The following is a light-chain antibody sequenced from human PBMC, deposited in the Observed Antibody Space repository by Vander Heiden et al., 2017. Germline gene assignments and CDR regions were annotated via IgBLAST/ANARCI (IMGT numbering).Light chain of an antibody. Sequence: QLTPSPSSLSASVGDRVPLTCRESQGNSNYLAWYQQKPGKVPKLLIYAASTLQSGVPSRFSGSGSGTDFTLTISSLQAEDVATYYCQKYNSAPRTFGQGTKVEIK. V-gene: IGKV1-27*01. CDR3: QKYNSAPRT. CDR2: AAS. CDR1: QGNSNY. J-gene: IGKJ1*01.